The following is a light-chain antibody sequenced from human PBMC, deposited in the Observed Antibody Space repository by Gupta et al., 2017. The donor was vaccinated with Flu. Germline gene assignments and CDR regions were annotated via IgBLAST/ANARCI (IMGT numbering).Light chain of an antibody. CDR3: MQALQTPYT. CDR2: LGS. J-gene: IGKJ2*01. Sequence: TQSQLSLPVPPGEPASISCRSSQSLLHSNGYNYLDWYLQKPGQSPQLLIYLGSNRASGVPDRFSSSGSGTDFTLKISRVEAEDVGVYYCMQALQTPYTFGQGTKLEIK. CDR1: QSLLHSNGYNY. V-gene: IGKV2-28*01.